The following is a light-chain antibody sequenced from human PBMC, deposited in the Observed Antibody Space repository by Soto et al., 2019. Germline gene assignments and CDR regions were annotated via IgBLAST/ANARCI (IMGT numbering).Light chain of an antibody. V-gene: IGLV1-40*01. CDR2: ANS. J-gene: IGLJ2*01. CDR3: QSYVSSPSV. Sequence: QSVLTQPPSVSGAPGQRVTISCTGSSSNIGAGYDVHWYQQLPGTAPKLLIYANSNRPSGVPDRFSGSKSGTSASLAITGLQAEDEAGYYCQSYVSSPSVFGGGTKLTV. CDR1: SSNIGAGYD.